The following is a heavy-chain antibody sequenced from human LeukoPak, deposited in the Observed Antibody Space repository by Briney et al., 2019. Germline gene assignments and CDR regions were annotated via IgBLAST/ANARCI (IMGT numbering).Heavy chain of an antibody. J-gene: IGHJ4*02. Sequence: GGSLRLSCVASAFTFGNYAMNWVRQAPGKGLEWVSGLSGSGASTYYADSVKGRFTISRDNSKNTLYLQMNRLRAGDTAVYYCAKGSDRSGSYYLDYWGQGTLVTVSS. CDR1: AFTFGNYA. D-gene: IGHD3-10*01. CDR2: LSGSGAST. CDR3: AKGSDRSGSYYLDY. V-gene: IGHV3-23*01.